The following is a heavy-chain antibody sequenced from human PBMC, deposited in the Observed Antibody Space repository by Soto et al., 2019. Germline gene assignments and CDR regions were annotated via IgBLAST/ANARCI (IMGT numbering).Heavy chain of an antibody. CDR3: ARVPNYDYVWGSYRPLYYYGMDV. CDR2: INHSGST. Sequence: SETLSLTCAVYGGSFSGYYWSWIRQPTGKGMEWIGEINHSGSTNYNPSLKSRVTISVDTSKNQFSLKLSSVTAADTAVYYCARVPNYDYVWGSYRPLYYYGMDVWGQGTTVTVPS. J-gene: IGHJ6*02. CDR1: GGSFSGYY. V-gene: IGHV4-34*01. D-gene: IGHD3-16*02.